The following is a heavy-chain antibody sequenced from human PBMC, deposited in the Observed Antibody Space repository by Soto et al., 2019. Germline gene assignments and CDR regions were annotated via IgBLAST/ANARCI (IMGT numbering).Heavy chain of an antibody. V-gene: IGHV1-2*04. J-gene: IGHJ6*02. CDR2: INPNSGGT. D-gene: IGHD3-16*02. Sequence: GASVKVSCKASGYTFTGYYMHWVRQAPGQGLEWMGWINPNSGGTNYAQKFQGWVTMTRDTSISTAYMELSRLRSDDTAVYYCARETITFGGVSVKTEGYYYYGMDVWGQGTTVTVSS. CDR3: ARETITFGGVSVKTEGYYYYGMDV. CDR1: GYTFTGYY.